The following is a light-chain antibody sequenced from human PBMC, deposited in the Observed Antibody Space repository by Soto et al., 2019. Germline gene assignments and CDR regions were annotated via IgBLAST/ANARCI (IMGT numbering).Light chain of an antibody. V-gene: IGKV1-5*01. CDR2: DAS. J-gene: IGKJ2*01. CDR3: QQYNSHLGT. CDR1: QSISSW. Sequence: DIQMTQSPSTLSASVGDRVTITCRASQSISSWLAWYQQKPGRAPKLLIYDASSLESGVPSRFSGSGSGTQFTLCVSSRQPDGFATCYCQQYNSHLGTFGQETKLDIK.